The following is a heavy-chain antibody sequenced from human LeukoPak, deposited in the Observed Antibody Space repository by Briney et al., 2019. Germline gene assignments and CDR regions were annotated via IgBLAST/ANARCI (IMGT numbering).Heavy chain of an antibody. CDR3: ARQFRSRTNWFDP. CDR2: IYYSGST. V-gene: IGHV4-59*08. CDR1: GGSISSYY. D-gene: IGHD1-14*01. J-gene: IGHJ5*02. Sequence: PSETLSLTCTVSGGSISSYYWSWIRQPPGKGLVWIGYIYYSGSTNYNPSLKSRVTISVDTSKNQFSLKLSSVTAADTAVYYCARQFRSRTNWFDPWGQGTLVTVSS.